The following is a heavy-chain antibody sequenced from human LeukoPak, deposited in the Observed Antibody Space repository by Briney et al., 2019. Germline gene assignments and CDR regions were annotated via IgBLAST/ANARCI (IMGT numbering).Heavy chain of an antibody. CDR1: GFTFSSYE. V-gene: IGHV3-23*01. CDR2: ISGSGGST. CDR3: AKMIPGTNWFDP. Sequence: GGSLRLSCAASGFTFSSYEMNWVRQAPGKGLEWVSAISGSGGSTYYADSVKGRFTISRDNSKNTLYLQMNSLRAEDTAVYYCAKMIPGTNWFDPWGQGTLVTVSS. D-gene: IGHD1-1*01. J-gene: IGHJ5*02.